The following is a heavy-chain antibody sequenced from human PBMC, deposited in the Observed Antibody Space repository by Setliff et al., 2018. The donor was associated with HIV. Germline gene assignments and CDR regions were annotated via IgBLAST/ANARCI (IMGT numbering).Heavy chain of an antibody. CDR3: ARLLRGGGDYFDY. V-gene: IGHV3-48*03. Sequence: GGSLRLSCAASGFTFSSYAMSWVRQAPGKGLEWVSYISRSGNTIYYADSVKGRFTISRDNAKNSLFLQMNSLRAEDTAIYYCARLLRGGGDYFDYWGQGTLVTVSS. CDR1: GFTFSSYA. J-gene: IGHJ4*02. CDR2: ISRSGNTI. D-gene: IGHD3-10*01.